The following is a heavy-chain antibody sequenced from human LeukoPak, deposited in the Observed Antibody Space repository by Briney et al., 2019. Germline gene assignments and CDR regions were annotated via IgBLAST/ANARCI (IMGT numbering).Heavy chain of an antibody. CDR2: ISGSGGST. D-gene: IGHD2-2*01. J-gene: IGHJ4*02. V-gene: IGHV3-23*01. CDR1: GFTFSSYA. CDR3: AKARRSRCSSTSCPFY. Sequence: PGGSLRLSCAASGFTFSSYAMSWVRQAPGKGLEWVSAISGSGGSTYYADSVKGRFTISRDNSKNTLYLQMNSLRAEDTAVYYCAKARRSRCSSTSCPFYWGQGTLVTVSS.